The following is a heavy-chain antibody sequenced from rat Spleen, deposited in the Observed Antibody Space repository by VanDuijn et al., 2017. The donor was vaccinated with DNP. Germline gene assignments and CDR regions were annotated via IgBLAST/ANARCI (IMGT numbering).Heavy chain of an antibody. Sequence: EVQVMESGGGLVQPGNSLKLSCATSGITFSTAWMYWYRQFPEKQLEWVAQIKAKSNNYATYYAESVKGRFTISRDDSKSSVYLQMNSLKEEDTAIYYCSSSHYCGQGVMVTVSS. CDR1: GITFSTAW. J-gene: IGHJ2*01. CDR3: SSSHY. CDR2: IKAKSNNYAT. V-gene: IGHV6-6*01.